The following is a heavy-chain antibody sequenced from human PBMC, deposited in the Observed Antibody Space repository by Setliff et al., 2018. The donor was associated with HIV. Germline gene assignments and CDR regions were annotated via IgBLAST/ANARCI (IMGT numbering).Heavy chain of an antibody. CDR1: GFSLSTDGVG. Sequence: ESGPTLVNPAQTLTLTCTFSGFSLSTDGVGVGWIRQPPGKALEWLVLIYWDDDKRYSPSLKSRLTITKDTSKNQVVLTMTNVDPVDTATYYCAHSSYYYDTSGSHAFDIWGQGTMVTVSS. D-gene: IGHD3-22*01. V-gene: IGHV2-5*02. CDR3: AHSSYYYDTSGSHAFDI. J-gene: IGHJ3*02. CDR2: IYWDDDK.